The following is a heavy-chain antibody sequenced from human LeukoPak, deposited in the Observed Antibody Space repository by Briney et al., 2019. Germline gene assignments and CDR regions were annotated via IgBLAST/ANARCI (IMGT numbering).Heavy chain of an antibody. Sequence: GGSLRLSCAASGFTFSSYSMNWVRQAPGKGLEWVSYINSSSSTIYYADSVKGRFTISRDNAKNSLYLQMNSLRAEDTAVYYCAGMQYSSSWAAFDYWGQGTLVIVSS. CDR3: AGMQYSSSWAAFDY. V-gene: IGHV3-48*01. CDR1: GFTFSSYS. CDR2: INSSSSTI. D-gene: IGHD6-13*01. J-gene: IGHJ4*02.